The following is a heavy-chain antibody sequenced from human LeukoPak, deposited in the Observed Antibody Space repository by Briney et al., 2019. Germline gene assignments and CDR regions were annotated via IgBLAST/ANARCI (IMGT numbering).Heavy chain of an antibody. J-gene: IGHJ4*02. CDR1: GYTFTTYY. CDR3: AGGGMGIQLWSFDD. D-gene: IGHD5-18*01. CDR2: INPSGGST. V-gene: IGHV1-46*01. Sequence: APVKVSCKASGYTFTTYYMHWVRQAPGQGLDWMGIINPSGGSTIYAQKFLGRVTTTRDTSTNTVYMDLSSLRSDDTAVYYCAGGGMGIQLWSFDDWGQGTLVTVSS.